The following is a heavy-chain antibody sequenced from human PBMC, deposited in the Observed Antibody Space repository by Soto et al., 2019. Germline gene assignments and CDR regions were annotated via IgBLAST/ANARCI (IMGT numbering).Heavy chain of an antibody. CDR3: AKERATTTAFDY. Sequence: GSLILSCSAFGFTFSRDGMSWVRQAPGKGLEWVSLITANGRSTYYADSVKGRFTISRDNTKNTLFLQMNSLRAEDTAVYYCAKERATTTAFDYWGQGALVTVSS. CDR1: GFTFSRDG. J-gene: IGHJ4*02. D-gene: IGHD4-17*01. V-gene: IGHV3-23*01. CDR2: ITANGRST.